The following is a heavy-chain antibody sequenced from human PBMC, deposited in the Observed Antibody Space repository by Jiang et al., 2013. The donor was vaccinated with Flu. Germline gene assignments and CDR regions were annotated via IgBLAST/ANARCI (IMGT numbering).Heavy chain of an antibody. CDR1: FTSYA. CDR3: ARDRGNYYYYGMDV. D-gene: IGHD3-10*01. V-gene: IGHV1-3*01. J-gene: IGHJ6*02. Sequence: FTSYAMHGAPAPDKLEWMGWINAGNGNTKYSQKFQGRVTITRDTSASTAYMELSGLRSEDTAVYYCARDRGNYYYYGMDVWGQGTTVTVSS. CDR2: INAGNGNT.